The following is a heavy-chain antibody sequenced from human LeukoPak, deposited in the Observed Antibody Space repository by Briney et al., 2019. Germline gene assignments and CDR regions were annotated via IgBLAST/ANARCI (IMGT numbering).Heavy chain of an antibody. Sequence: GSLRLSCVGSGFIFSDYPIHWVRQAPGKGLEHVSATSTDGGDTYYADSVKGRFIISRDDSKNTLFLQMGSLRPDDMAVYYCAREGPYDSSGYANAFDIWGQGTMVTVSS. V-gene: IGHV3-64*02. CDR2: TSTDGGDT. CDR3: AREGPYDSSGYANAFDI. J-gene: IGHJ3*02. D-gene: IGHD3-22*01. CDR1: GFIFSDYP.